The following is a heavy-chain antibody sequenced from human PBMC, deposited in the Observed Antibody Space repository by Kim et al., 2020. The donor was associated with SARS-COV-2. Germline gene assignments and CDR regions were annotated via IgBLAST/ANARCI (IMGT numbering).Heavy chain of an antibody. D-gene: IGHD2-21*02. V-gene: IGHV3-30*04. Sequence: GGSLRLSCAASGFTFSSYALHWVRQAPGKGLEWVAVISYDGSTKSSAYSVKGRVTISRDNSKNTIYLQLHSQSAADTAAYYCSCDQTADCAGDCPLDYWG. CDR1: GFTFSSYA. CDR3: SCDQTADCAGDCPLDY. CDR2: ISYDGSTK. J-gene: IGHJ4*01.